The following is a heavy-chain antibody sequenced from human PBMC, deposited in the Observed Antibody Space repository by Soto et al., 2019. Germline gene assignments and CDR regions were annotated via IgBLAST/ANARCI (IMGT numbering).Heavy chain of an antibody. V-gene: IGHV1-69*01. Sequence: QVQLLQSWAEVKKPGSSVKVSCKASGGTFSSYAISWVLQAPGQGLEWMGGIIPIFGTANYAQKFQGRVTITADESTSTAYLELSSLRSEDTAVYYCARELSEPGYYGMDVWGQGTTVTVSS. CDR1: GGTFSSYA. CDR3: ARELSEPGYYGMDV. CDR2: IIPIFGTA. J-gene: IGHJ6*02. D-gene: IGHD3-3*01.